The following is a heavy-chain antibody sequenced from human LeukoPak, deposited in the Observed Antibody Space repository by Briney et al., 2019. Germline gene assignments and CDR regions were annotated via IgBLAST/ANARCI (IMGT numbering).Heavy chain of an antibody. V-gene: IGHV4-34*01. J-gene: IGHJ4*02. CDR2: INHSGGT. Sequence: KPSETLSLTCAGYGGFLWGYHWSWKPQPPRKGLEGIGEINHSGGTDYNPSLKSRVTISVDTSKNQFSLNLSSVTAADTAVYYCARAVRTSMATYGIDYWGQGTLVTVSS. CDR1: GGFLWGYH. CDR3: ARAVRTSMATYGIDY. D-gene: IGHD3-10*01.